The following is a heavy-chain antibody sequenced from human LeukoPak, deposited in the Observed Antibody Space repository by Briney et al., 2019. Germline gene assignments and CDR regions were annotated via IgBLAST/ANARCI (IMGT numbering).Heavy chain of an antibody. D-gene: IGHD3-10*01. CDR2: INHSGST. CDR3: ARAGWYYYGSPRDDYYYYMDV. V-gene: IGHV4-34*01. Sequence: SETLSLTCAVSGGSFSDYYWSWIRQSPIKGLEWIGEINHSGSTHYNPSLKSRVTISVDTSKDQFSLKLSSVTAADTAVYYCARAGWYYYGSPRDDYYYYMDVWGKGTTVTISS. CDR1: GGSFSDYY. J-gene: IGHJ6*03.